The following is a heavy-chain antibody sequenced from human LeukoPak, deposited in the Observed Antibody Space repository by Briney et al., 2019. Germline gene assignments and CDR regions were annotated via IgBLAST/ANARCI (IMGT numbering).Heavy chain of an antibody. CDR3: ARAGRQYPWGFYMDV. CDR2: INHSGST. CDR1: GGSFSGYY. Sequence: SETLSLTCAVYGGSFSGYYWSWIRQPPGKGLEWMGEINHSGSTNYNPSLKSRVTISVDTSKNQFSLKLSSVTAADTAVYYCARAGRQYPWGFYMDVWGKGTTVTVSS. V-gene: IGHV4-34*01. D-gene: IGHD1-26*01. J-gene: IGHJ6*03.